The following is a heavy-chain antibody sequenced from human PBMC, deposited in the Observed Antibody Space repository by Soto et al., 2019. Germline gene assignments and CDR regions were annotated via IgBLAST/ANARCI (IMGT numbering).Heavy chain of an antibody. CDR1: GFTFSSYA. Sequence: GGSLRLSCAASGFTFSSYAMHWVRQAPGKGLEWVAVISYDGSNKYYADSVKGRFTISRDNSKNTLYLQMNSLRAEDTAVYYCARDLMVVTAILGAFDIWGQGTMVTVSS. CDR2: ISYDGSNK. J-gene: IGHJ3*02. CDR3: ARDLMVVTAILGAFDI. V-gene: IGHV3-30-3*01. D-gene: IGHD2-21*02.